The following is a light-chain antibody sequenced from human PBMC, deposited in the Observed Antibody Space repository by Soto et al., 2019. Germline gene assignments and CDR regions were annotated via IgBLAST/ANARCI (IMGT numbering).Light chain of an antibody. J-gene: IGLJ2*01. CDR1: SSDVGGYNY. V-gene: IGLV2-14*01. CDR3: HSYDNNFSGSAV. CDR2: EVS. Sequence: QSVLTQPASVSGSPGQSITISCTGTSSDVGGYNYVSWYQQQSGKAPKLIIHEVSNRPSGVSNRFSGSKSGNTASLTISGLQAEDEADYYCHSYDNNFSGSAVFGGGTKLTVL.